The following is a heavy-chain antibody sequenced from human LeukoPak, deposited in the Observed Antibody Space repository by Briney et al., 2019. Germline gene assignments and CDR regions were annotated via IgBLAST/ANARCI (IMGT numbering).Heavy chain of an antibody. Sequence: ASVKVSXKASGYTFTGYYMHWVRQAPGQGLEWMGRINPNSGGTNYAQKFQGRVTMTRDTSISTAYMELSRLRSDDTAVYYCARVWGDPTSHAYYYHYYMDVWGKGTTVTVSS. J-gene: IGHJ6*03. D-gene: IGHD3-16*01. CDR1: GYTFTGYY. CDR3: ARVWGDPTSHAYYYHYYMDV. CDR2: INPNSGGT. V-gene: IGHV1-2*06.